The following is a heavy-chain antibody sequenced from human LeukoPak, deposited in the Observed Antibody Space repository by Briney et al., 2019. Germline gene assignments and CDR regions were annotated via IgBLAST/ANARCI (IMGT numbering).Heavy chain of an antibody. Sequence: GGSLRLSCAASGFTFKNYGMHWVRQAPGKGLEWVAMTWYDRSNKYYADSVKGRFTISRGNSKNTVSLQMNNLRVEDTAIYYCARGTSGGANTLDPWGPGTLATVSS. V-gene: IGHV3-33*01. D-gene: IGHD1-1*01. CDR1: GFTFKNYG. CDR2: TWYDRSNK. CDR3: ARGTSGGANTLDP. J-gene: IGHJ5*02.